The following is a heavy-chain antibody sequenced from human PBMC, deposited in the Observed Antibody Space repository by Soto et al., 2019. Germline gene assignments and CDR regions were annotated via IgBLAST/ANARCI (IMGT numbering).Heavy chain of an antibody. J-gene: IGHJ3*02. CDR3: ASWVRLRFNQFAFDI. D-gene: IGHD5-12*01. V-gene: IGHV4-59*01. CDR1: GRSISSYY. CDR2: IYYSGST. Sequence: SETLSLTCTVAGRSISSYYWSWIRQPPGKGLEWIGYIYYSGSTNYNPSLKSRVTISVDTSKNQFSLKLSSVTAADTAVYYCASWVRLRFNQFAFDIWGQGPIVT.